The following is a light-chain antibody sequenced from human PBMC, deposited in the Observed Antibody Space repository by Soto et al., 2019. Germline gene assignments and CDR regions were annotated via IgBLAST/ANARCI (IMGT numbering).Light chain of an antibody. V-gene: IGKV1-33*01. CDR3: QQRSNWPVT. J-gene: IGKJ5*01. Sequence: DIQMTQSPSSLSASVGDRVTITCQASQNINNYLNWYQQKPGRAPKLLIYDASNLEAGVPSRFRGSGSGTDFTFTISSLEPEDFAVYYCQQRSNWPVTFGQGTRLEI. CDR2: DAS. CDR1: QNINNY.